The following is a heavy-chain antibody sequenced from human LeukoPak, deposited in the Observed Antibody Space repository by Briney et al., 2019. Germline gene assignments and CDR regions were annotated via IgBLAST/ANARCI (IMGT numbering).Heavy chain of an antibody. Sequence: GGSLRLSCAASGFTFSNYAMSWVRQAPGKGLEWVANIKQDGSEKYYVDSVKGRFTISRDNAKNSLYLQMNSLRAEDTAVYYCARVPPNTAMNDYWGQGTLVTVSS. J-gene: IGHJ4*02. CDR2: IKQDGSEK. D-gene: IGHD5-18*01. CDR1: GFTFSNYA. CDR3: ARVPPNTAMNDY. V-gene: IGHV3-7*01.